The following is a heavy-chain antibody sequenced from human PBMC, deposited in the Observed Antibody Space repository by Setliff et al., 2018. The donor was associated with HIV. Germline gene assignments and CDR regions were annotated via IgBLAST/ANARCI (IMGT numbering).Heavy chain of an antibody. J-gene: IGHJ4*02. CDR3: ARRSAAGNYFDY. Sequence: SETLSLTCVVSGYSISSGSYWGWIRQPPGKGLEWIGKVYQSGSTDYNPSLKSRVTISVDTSKNQFSLKLNPVTAADTAVYYCARRSAAGNYFDYWGQGTLVTVSS. V-gene: IGHV4-38-2*01. CDR1: GYSISSGSY. CDR2: VYQSGST. D-gene: IGHD6-13*01.